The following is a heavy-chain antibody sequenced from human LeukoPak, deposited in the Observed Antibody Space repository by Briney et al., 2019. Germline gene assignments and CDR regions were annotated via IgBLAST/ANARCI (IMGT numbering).Heavy chain of an antibody. V-gene: IGHV3-7*01. CDR3: ARDHGGYYDFWSGYPRPGAAFDI. J-gene: IGHJ3*02. CDR1: GFTFSGSA. D-gene: IGHD3-3*01. Sequence: GGSLRLSCAASGFTFSGSAMHWVRQAPGKGLEWVANIKQDGSEKYYVDSVKGRFTISRDNAKNSLYLQMNSLRAEDTAVYYCARDHGGYYDFWSGYPRPGAAFDIWGQGTMVTVSS. CDR2: IKQDGSEK.